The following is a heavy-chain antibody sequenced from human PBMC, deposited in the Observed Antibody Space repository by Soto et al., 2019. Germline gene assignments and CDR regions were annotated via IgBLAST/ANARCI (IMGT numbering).Heavy chain of an antibody. CDR2: ISSSSSTI. V-gene: IGHV3-48*01. Sequence: GGSLRLSCAASGFTFSSYSMNWVRQAPGKGLEWVSYISSSSSTIYYADSVKGRFTISRDNAKNSLYLQMNSLRAEDTAVYYCARGDGNWNAVFDYWGQGTLVTVSS. CDR3: ARGDGNWNAVFDY. D-gene: IGHD1-20*01. CDR1: GFTFSSYS. J-gene: IGHJ4*02.